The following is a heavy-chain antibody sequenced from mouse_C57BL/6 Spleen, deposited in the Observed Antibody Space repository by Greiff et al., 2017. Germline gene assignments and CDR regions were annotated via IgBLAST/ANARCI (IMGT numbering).Heavy chain of an antibody. J-gene: IGHJ1*03. Sequence: QVQLQQSGPELVKPGASVKISCKASGYAFSSSWMNWVKPRPGKGLEWIGRIYPGAGDTTYTGKFKGKATLTADKSSSTAFKLLSSLTSEDSAVYFGARGDYGSSYGYFDVWGTGTTVTVSS. V-gene: IGHV1-82*01. CDR3: ARGDYGSSYGYFDV. D-gene: IGHD1-1*01. CDR1: GYAFSSSW. CDR2: IYPGAGDT.